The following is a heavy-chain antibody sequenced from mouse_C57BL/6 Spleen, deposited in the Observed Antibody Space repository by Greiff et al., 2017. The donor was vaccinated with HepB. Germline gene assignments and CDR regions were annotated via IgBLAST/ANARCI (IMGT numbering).Heavy chain of an antibody. CDR2: INPNNGGT. D-gene: IGHD2-4*01. CDR1: GYTFTDYN. J-gene: IGHJ4*01. V-gene: IGHV1-18*01. CDR3: ARSGDYDEGDAMDY. Sequence: EVKLEESGPELVKPGASVKIPCKASGYTFTDYNMDWVKQSHGKSLEWIGDINPNNGGTIYNQKFKGKATLTVDKSSSTAYMELRSLTSEDTAVYYCARSGDYDEGDAMDYWGQGTSVTVSS.